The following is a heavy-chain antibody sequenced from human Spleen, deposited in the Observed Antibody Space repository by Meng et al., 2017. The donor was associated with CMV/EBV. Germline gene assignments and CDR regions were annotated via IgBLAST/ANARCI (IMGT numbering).Heavy chain of an antibody. V-gene: IGHV1-2*02. D-gene: IGHD2-2*01. CDR1: GYTFTSYD. CDR3: ASGCSSTTCYRGASWFDP. Sequence: ASVKVSCKASGYTFTSYDINWVRQAPGQGLEWMGWINPNTGGTNYAQKFQGRVTMTRDTSISTDYMELRRLRSDDTAVYYCASGCSSTTCYRGASWFDPWGQGTLVTVS. J-gene: IGHJ5*02. CDR2: INPNTGGT.